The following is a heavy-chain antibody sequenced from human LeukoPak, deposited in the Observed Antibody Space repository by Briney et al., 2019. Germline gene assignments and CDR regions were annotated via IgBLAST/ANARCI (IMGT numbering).Heavy chain of an antibody. J-gene: IGHJ4*02. D-gene: IGHD6-13*01. Sequence: GGSLRLSCAASGFTFSSYGMHWVRQAPGKGLEWVSAISGSGGSTYYADSVKGRFTISRDNSKNTLYLQMNSLRAEDTAVYYCAKDLYSSSWYDFDYWGQGTLVTVSS. CDR1: GFTFSSYG. CDR3: AKDLYSSSWYDFDY. CDR2: ISGSGGST. V-gene: IGHV3-23*01.